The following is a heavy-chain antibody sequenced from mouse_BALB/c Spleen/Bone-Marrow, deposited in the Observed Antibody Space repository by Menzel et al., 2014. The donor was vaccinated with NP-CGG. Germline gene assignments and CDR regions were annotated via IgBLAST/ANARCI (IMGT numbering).Heavy chain of an antibody. V-gene: IGHV1S81*02. Sequence: VQLQQSGAELVKPGASVKLSCKASGCTFTGYWMHWVKQRPGQGLEWIGEINPSNGSTNYNEKFKSMSTLTVDKSSSTAYKQLSSRTSGDSAVFYCAKLIYGSSYIVDFRGQGTSVTVSS. D-gene: IGHD1-1*01. J-gene: IGHJ4*01. CDR1: GCTFTGYW. CDR3: AKLIYGSSYIVDF. CDR2: INPSNGST.